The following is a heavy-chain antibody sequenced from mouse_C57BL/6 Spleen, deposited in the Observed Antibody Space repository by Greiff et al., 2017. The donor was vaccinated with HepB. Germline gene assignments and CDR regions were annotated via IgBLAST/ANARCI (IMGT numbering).Heavy chain of an antibody. D-gene: IGHD4-1*01. CDR3: ARRTGTGGTYYFDY. V-gene: IGHV5-17*01. CDR1: GFTFSDYG. J-gene: IGHJ2*01. CDR2: ISSGSSTI. Sequence: EVQLVESGGGLVKPGGSLKLSCAASGFTFSDYGMHWVRQAPEKGLEWVAYISSGSSTIYYADTVKGRFTISRDNAKNTLFLQMTSLRSEDTAMYYCARRTGTGGTYYFDYWGQGTTLTVSS.